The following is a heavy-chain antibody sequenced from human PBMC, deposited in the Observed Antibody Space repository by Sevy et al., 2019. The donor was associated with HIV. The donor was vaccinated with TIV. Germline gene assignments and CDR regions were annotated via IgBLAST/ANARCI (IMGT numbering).Heavy chain of an antibody. CDR2: VHYSGRT. J-gene: IGHJ4*02. CDR1: GGSISSGNYL. Sequence: QSQTLSVTCTVSGGSISSGNYLWSWIPQTPGKGLEWIGTVHYSGRTYYNPSLKSRVTISEDTSKNQFSLNLNSVTAADTAVYFCARNFDYWGQGTLVTVSS. V-gene: IGHV4-39*01. CDR3: ARNFDY.